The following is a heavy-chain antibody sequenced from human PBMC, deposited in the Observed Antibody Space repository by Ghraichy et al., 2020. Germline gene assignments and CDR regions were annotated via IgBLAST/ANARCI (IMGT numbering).Heavy chain of an antibody. J-gene: IGHJ5*02. CDR3: ARVGVIGSSSWYWGVSWFDP. V-gene: IGHV4-34*01. Sequence: SETLSLTCAVYGGSFSGYYWSWIRQPPGKGLEWIGEINHSGSTNYNPSLKSRVTISVDTSKNQFSLKLSSVTAADTAVYYCARVGVIGSSSWYWGVSWFDPWGQGTLVTVSS. CDR1: GGSFSGYY. D-gene: IGHD6-13*01. CDR2: INHSGST.